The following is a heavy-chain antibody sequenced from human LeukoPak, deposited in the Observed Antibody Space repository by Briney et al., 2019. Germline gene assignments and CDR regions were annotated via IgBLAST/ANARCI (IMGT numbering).Heavy chain of an antibody. CDR2: INSDGSST. CDR3: AKGPAGSYYYYYGMDV. J-gene: IGHJ6*02. V-gene: IGHV3-74*01. Sequence: GGSLRLSCAASGFTFNFYWMHWVRQAPGKGLLWVSRINSDGSSTSYADSVKGRFTISRDNAKNTLYLQMNSLRAEDTAVYYCAKGPAGSYYYYYGMDVWGQGTTVTVSS. CDR1: GFTFNFYW. D-gene: IGHD2-2*01.